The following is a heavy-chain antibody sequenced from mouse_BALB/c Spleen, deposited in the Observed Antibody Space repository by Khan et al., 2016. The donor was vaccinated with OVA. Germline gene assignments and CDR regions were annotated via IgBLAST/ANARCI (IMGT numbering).Heavy chain of an antibody. CDR2: ISYSGST. CDR3: ARTARIKY. J-gene: IGHJ2*01. D-gene: IGHD1-2*01. V-gene: IGHV3-2*02. Sequence: EVQLQESGPGLVKPSQSLSLTCTVTGYSINSGYGWNWIRQFPGNKLEWMGYISYSGSTNYNPSLKSRISSTRDTSKNQFFLQLNSVTTEDTATYYCARTARIKYWGQGTTLTVSS. CDR1: GYSINSGYG.